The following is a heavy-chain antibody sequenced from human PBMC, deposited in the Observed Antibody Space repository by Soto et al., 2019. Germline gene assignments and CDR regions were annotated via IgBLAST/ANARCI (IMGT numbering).Heavy chain of an antibody. J-gene: IGHJ6*02. Sequence: QVQLVQSGAEEKKPGASVKVSCKASGYTFTSYAMHWVRQAPGQRLEWMGWINAGNGNTKYSQKFQGRVTITRDTSESTAYMELSSLSSEDTAVYYGARAGCTSCYWAGMDVWGQGTTVTVSS. CDR3: ARAGCTSCYWAGMDV. CDR1: GYTFTSYA. V-gene: IGHV1-3*05. CDR2: INAGNGNT. D-gene: IGHD2-2*01.